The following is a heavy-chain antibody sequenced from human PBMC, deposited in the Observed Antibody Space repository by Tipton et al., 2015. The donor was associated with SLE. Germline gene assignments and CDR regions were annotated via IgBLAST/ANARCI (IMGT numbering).Heavy chain of an antibody. V-gene: IGHV4-39*07. CDR1: GGSISSSSYY. J-gene: IGHJ2*01. CDR3: ARGPQPRWYFDL. Sequence: TLSLTFTVSGGSISSSSYYWGWIRQPPGKGLEWIGSIYYSGSTYYNPSLKSRVTISVDTSKNQFSLKLSSVTAADTAVYYCARGPQPRWYFDLWGRGTLVTVSS. CDR2: IYYSGST.